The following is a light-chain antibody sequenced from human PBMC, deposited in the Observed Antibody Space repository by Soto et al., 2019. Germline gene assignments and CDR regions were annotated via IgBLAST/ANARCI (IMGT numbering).Light chain of an antibody. J-gene: IGKJ3*01. CDR1: QSIRKW. V-gene: IGKV1-5*03. CDR2: KAA. CDR3: QQYNSYSPGVT. Sequence: DVQMTQSPSTLSASVGDRVTITCRASQSIRKWLAWYQQKPGKAPKLLIYKAASLESGVPSRFSGSGYGTEFTLTTSSLQPDDFATYYCQQYNSYSPGVTFGPGTKVDI.